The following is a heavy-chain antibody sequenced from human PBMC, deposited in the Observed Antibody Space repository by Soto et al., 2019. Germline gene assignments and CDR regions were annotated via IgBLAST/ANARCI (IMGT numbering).Heavy chain of an antibody. CDR1: GGSISSGGYY. D-gene: IGHD3-3*01. CDR3: ARGGHFLEWLLSWFDP. V-gene: IGHV4-31*03. J-gene: IGHJ5*02. Sequence: QVQLQESGPGLVKPSQTLSLTCTVSGGSISSGGYYWSWIRQHPGKGLEWIGYIYYSGSTYYNPSLKSRVTISVDTSKNQLSLKLSSVTAADTAVYYCARGGHFLEWLLSWFDPWGQGTLVTVSS. CDR2: IYYSGST.